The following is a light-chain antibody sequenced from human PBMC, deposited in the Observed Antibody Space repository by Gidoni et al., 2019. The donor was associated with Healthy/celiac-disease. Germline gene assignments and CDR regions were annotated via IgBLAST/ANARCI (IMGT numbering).Light chain of an antibody. CDR1: QTVSSSY. CDR3: QQYGSSPT. V-gene: IGKV3-20*01. J-gene: IGKJ4*01. Sequence: DIVLTPSPGTLSLSPGERATLSCRASQTVSSSYLAWYQQKPGQAPRLLIYGACSRATGTPDRFSGSGSGTDFTLTISRLEPEDVAVYYCQQYGSSPTFGGGTKVEIK. CDR2: GAC.